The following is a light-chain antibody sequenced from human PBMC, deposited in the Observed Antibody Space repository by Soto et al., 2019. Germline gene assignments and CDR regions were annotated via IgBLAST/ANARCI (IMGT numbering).Light chain of an antibody. V-gene: IGLV2-8*01. CDR2: DVS. J-gene: IGLJ1*01. CDR1: SSDVGGYNY. Sequence: QSALTQPPSASGSPGQSVTISCTGASSDVGGYNYVSWYQQHPGKAPKLMIYDVSKRPSGVPDRFSGSKYGNTASLTVSGLQAEDEADYFCSSYAGNGYVLGTGTKLTVL. CDR3: SSYAGNGYV.